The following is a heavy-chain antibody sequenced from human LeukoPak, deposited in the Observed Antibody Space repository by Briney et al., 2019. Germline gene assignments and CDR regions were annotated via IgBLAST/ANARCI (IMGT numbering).Heavy chain of an antibody. D-gene: IGHD5-24*01. Sequence: PSQTLSLTCTVSGGSIRSGGYYWSWIRQPAGKGLEWIGRIYTSGSTNYNPSLESRVTISIDTSKNQFSLKLSSVTAADTAVYYCVRRLPHTRHGNNYVGYFDSWGQGTLVTVSS. CDR1: GGSIRSGGYY. CDR2: IYTSGST. V-gene: IGHV4-61*02. J-gene: IGHJ4*02. CDR3: VRRLPHTRHGNNYVGYFDS.